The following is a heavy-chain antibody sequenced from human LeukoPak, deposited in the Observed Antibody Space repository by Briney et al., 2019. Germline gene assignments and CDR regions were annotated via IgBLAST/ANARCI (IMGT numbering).Heavy chain of an antibody. CDR2: IYYSGAT. V-gene: IGHV4-59*08. Sequence: RPSETLSLTCTVSGGSISNYYWSWLRQPQGKGLEWIGHIYYSGATKYNPSLKSRITISVDTSKNHFSLMLSSVTAADTAVYYCARFGITVVRGGEYYFDYWGQGTLVTGSS. CDR1: GGSISNYY. CDR3: ARFGITVVRGGEYYFDY. J-gene: IGHJ4*02. D-gene: IGHD3-10*01.